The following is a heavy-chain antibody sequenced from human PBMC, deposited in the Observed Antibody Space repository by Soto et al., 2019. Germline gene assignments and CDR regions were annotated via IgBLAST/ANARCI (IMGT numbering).Heavy chain of an antibody. D-gene: IGHD3-9*01. CDR3: AKDFGHYDILTGYPTFDY. CDR1: GFTFSSYA. V-gene: IGHV3-23*01. CDR2: ISRSGGST. J-gene: IGHJ4*02. Sequence: VPLLESGGGLVQPGGSLRLSCAASGFTFSSYAMSWVRQAPGKGLEWVSAISRSGGSTYYADSVKGRFTISSDNSKNTLYLQMNSLRAEDTAVYHCAKDFGHYDILTGYPTFDYWGQGTLVTVSS.